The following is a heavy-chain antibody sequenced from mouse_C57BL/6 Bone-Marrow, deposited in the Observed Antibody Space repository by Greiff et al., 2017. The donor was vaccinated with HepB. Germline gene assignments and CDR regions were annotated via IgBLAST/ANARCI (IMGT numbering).Heavy chain of an antibody. J-gene: IGHJ4*01. CDR1: GFTFSDYG. V-gene: IGHV5-17*01. CDR3: ARDDYDAPLP. Sequence: EVHLVESGGGLVKPGGSLKLSCAASGFTFSDYGMHWVRQAPEKGLEWVAYISSGSSTIYYADTVKGRFTISRDNAKNTLFLQMTSLRSEDTAMYYCARDDYDAPLPWGQGTSVTVSS. CDR2: ISSGSSTI. D-gene: IGHD2-4*01.